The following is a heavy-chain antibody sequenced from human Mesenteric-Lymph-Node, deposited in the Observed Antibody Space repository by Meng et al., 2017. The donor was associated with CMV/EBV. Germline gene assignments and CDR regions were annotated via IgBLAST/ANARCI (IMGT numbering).Heavy chain of an antibody. V-gene: IGHV1-46*01. CDR2: INATGGST. CDR3: ARGPDIAGVQPPFDS. Sequence: SGYNFTNYFLHWVRQAPGQGLEWVGIINATGGSTSYAQKFRGRVIVTKDTSTTTVYMQMSNLTSQGTAVYFCARGPDIAGVQPPFDSWGQGTLVTVSS. D-gene: IGHD2-2*01. CDR1: GYNFTNYF. J-gene: IGHJ4*02.